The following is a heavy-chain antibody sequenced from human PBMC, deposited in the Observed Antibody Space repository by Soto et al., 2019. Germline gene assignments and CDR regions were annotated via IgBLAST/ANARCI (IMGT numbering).Heavy chain of an antibody. J-gene: IGHJ4*02. Sequence: SVKVSCKASGFTFTSSAVQWVRQARGQRLEWIGWIVVVSGNTNYAQKFQERVTITRDMSTSTAYMELSSLRSEDTAVYYCAWALLGSGVWAFDYWGQGTLVTVSS. CDR3: AWALLGSGVWAFDY. V-gene: IGHV1-58*01. CDR2: IVVVSGNT. D-gene: IGHD1-26*01. CDR1: GFTFTSSA.